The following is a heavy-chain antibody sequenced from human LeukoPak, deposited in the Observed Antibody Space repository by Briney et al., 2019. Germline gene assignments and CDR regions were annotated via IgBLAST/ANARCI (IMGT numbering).Heavy chain of an antibody. Sequence: ASVKVSCKASGYTFTSYDINWVRQAAGQGLEWMGWMNPNSGNTGYAQKFQGRVTMTRNTSISTAYMELSSLRSEDTAVYYCARGLDSSGYYGKFRFDPWGQGTLVTVSS. CDR3: ARGLDSSGYYGKFRFDP. J-gene: IGHJ5*02. CDR2: MNPNSGNT. CDR1: GYTFTSYD. D-gene: IGHD3-22*01. V-gene: IGHV1-8*01.